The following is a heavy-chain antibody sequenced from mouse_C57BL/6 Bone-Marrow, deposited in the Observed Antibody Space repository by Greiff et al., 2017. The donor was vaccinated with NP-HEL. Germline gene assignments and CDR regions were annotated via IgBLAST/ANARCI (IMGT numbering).Heavy chain of an antibody. CDR1: GFTFSSYA. D-gene: IGHD1-1*01. CDR3: AREIGYYGSSYDFDY. Sequence: DVMLVESGGGLVKPGGSLKLSCAASGFTFSSYAMSWVRQTPEKRLEWVATISDGGSYTYYPDNVKGRFTISRDNAKNNLYLQMSHLKSEDTAMYYCAREIGYYGSSYDFDYWGQGTTLTVSS. CDR2: ISDGGSYT. J-gene: IGHJ2*01. V-gene: IGHV5-4*01.